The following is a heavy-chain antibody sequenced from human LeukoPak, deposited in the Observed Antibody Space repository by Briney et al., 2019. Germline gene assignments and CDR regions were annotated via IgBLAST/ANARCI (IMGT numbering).Heavy chain of an antibody. CDR1: GYTFTGYY. D-gene: IGHD4-11*01. J-gene: IGHJ4*02. V-gene: IGHV1-2*02. CDR2: INPNSGDT. Sequence: ASVKVSCKASGYTFTGYYIHWVRQAPGQGLEWMGWINPNSGDTNYEQKFQGRVTMTRDTSISTAYMELSRLRSDDPAVYYCARGGDSTNFDYWGQGTLVTVSS. CDR3: ARGGDSTNFDY.